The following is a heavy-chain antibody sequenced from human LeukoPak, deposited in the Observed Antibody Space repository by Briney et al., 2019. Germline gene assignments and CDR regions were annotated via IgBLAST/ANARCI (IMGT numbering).Heavy chain of an antibody. CDR2: IYYSGST. V-gene: IGHV4-59*11. CDR3: ARARADILTGYPKWYYMDV. CDR1: GGSISSHF. J-gene: IGHJ6*03. Sequence: PSETLSLTCTVSGGSISSHFWHWIRQPPGKGLEWIGYIYYSGSTNYNPALESRVTISVEKSKNQFSLKLSSVTAADTAMYYCARARADILTGYPKWYYMDVWGKGTTVTVSS. D-gene: IGHD3-9*01.